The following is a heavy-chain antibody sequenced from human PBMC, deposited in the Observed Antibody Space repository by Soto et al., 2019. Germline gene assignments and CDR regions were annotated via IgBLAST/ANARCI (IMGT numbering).Heavy chain of an antibody. Sequence: ASETLSLTCAVYGGSFSGYYWSWIRQPPGKGLEWIGEINHSGSTNYNPSLKSRVTISVDTSKNQFSLKLSSVTAADTAVYYCARGRSGYYYGDFDYWGQGTLVTVSS. V-gene: IGHV4-34*01. J-gene: IGHJ4*02. CDR1: GGSFSGYY. CDR3: ARGRSGYYYGDFDY. D-gene: IGHD3-22*01. CDR2: INHSGST.